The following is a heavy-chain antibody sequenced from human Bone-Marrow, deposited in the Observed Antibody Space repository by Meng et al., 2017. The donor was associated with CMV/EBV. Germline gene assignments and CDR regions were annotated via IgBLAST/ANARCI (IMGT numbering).Heavy chain of an antibody. CDR3: ARDYVVRGVYSGY. CDR2: ISAYSGNT. D-gene: IGHD1-26*01. CDR1: CYTFTDYG. J-gene: IGHJ4*02. V-gene: IGHV1-18*01. Sequence: ASCYTFTDYGISWVRQAPGQGPEWMGWISAYSGNTEYAERFQGRVTMTTDTSTSTAYMELRSLRSDDTAVYFCARDYVVRGVYSGYWGQGTQVTVSS.